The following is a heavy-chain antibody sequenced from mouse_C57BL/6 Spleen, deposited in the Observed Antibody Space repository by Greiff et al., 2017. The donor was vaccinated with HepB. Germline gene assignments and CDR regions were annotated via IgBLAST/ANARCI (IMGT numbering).Heavy chain of an antibody. J-gene: IGHJ3*01. D-gene: IGHD1-1*01. CDR1: GYTFTSYW. V-gene: IGHV1-64*01. CDR3: ARKIDYYGSSSLAY. Sequence: QVQLQQPGAELVKPGASVKLSCKASGYTFTSYWMHWVKQSPGQGLEWIGMIHPNSGSTNYNEKFKSKATLTVDKSSSTAYMQLSSLTSEDSAVYYCARKIDYYGSSSLAYWGRGTLVTVSA. CDR2: IHPNSGST.